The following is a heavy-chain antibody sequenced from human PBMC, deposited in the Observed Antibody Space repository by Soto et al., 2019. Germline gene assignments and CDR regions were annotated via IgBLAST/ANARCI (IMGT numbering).Heavy chain of an antibody. D-gene: IGHD1-26*01. CDR3: ATEPVGAISYFDY. CDR2: IIPIFGTA. CDR1: GGTFSSYA. J-gene: IGHJ4*02. V-gene: IGHV1-69*06. Sequence: ASVKVSCKASGGTFSSYAISWVRQAPGQGLEWMGGIIPIFGTANYAQKFQGRVTITADKSTSTAYMELSSLRSEDTAVYYCATEPVGAISYFDYWGQGTLVTVSS.